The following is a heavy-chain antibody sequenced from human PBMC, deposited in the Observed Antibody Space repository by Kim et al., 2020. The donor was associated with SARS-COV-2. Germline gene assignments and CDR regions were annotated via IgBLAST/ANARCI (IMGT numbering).Heavy chain of an antibody. J-gene: IGHJ2*01. V-gene: IGHV3-66*01. D-gene: IGHD2-2*01. CDR3: ARVTSWYLDL. Sequence: STHYDDYVKGGFTISRDKSNNTLYLRMNDLSADDTAVYYCARVTSWYLDLWGRGTLVTISS. CDR2: ST.